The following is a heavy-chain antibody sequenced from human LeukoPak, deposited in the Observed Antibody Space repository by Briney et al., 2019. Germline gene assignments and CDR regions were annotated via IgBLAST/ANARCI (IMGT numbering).Heavy chain of an antibody. J-gene: IGHJ4*02. CDR2: ISGSSGII. Sequence: PGGSLRLSCAASGFTFNTYTMNWVRQAPGKGLEWVSYISGSSGIIDYADSVKGRFTISRDNSKNTLYLQMNSLRAEDTAVYYCAKDTALTYYYDSSGYPDCWGQGTLVTVSS. CDR1: GFTFNTYT. D-gene: IGHD3-22*01. CDR3: AKDTALTYYYDSSGYPDC. V-gene: IGHV3-48*01.